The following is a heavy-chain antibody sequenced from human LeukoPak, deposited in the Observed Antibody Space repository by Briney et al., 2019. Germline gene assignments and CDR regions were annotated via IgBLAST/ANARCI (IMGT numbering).Heavy chain of an antibody. CDR1: GYTLTESS. J-gene: IGHJ5*02. CDR3: ATAGVGATGLHWFDP. Sequence: ASVKVSSMVPGYTLTESSIHWVRQAPGKGREWMGGCDPEDGETIYAQKFKARVTMTEDTSTDTAYMELSSLRSEDTAVYYCATAGVGATGLHWFDPWGQGTLVTVSS. CDR2: CDPEDGET. V-gene: IGHV1-24*01. D-gene: IGHD1-26*01.